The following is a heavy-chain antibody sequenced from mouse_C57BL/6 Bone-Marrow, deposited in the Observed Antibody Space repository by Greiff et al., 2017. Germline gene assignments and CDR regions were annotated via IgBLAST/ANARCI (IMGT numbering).Heavy chain of an antibody. Sequence: DVMLVESGGGLVKPGGSLKLSCAASGFTFSSYAMSWVRQTPEKRLEWVATISDGGSYTDYPDNVKGRFTISRDNAKNNLYLPMSHLKSEDTAMYYCARGGGGGDCWGQGTTLTVSS. CDR3: ARGGGGGDC. J-gene: IGHJ2*01. V-gene: IGHV5-4*03. CDR1: GFTFSSYA. CDR2: ISDGGSYT.